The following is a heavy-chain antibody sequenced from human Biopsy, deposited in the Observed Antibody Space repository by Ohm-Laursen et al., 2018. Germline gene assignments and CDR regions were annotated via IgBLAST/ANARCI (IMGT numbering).Heavy chain of an antibody. CDR3: ARNTGWYGDLYYFDY. V-gene: IGHV1-58*02. CDR1: GFTFNRSA. Sequence: SVKVSCKASGFTFNRSAMQWVRQARGQRLEWIGWIVVGGGNTNYAQKFQERVTITRDMSTSTAYMELSSLRSADTAVYFCARNTGWYGDLYYFDYWGQGTLVTVSS. D-gene: IGHD6-19*01. CDR2: IVVGGGNT. J-gene: IGHJ4*02.